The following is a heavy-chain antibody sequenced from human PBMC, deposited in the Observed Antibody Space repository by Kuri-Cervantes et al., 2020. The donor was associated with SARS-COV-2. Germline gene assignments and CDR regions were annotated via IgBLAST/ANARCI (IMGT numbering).Heavy chain of an antibody. D-gene: IGHD6-19*01. CDR2: IYYSGGT. CDR3: ARWLGPNSGGNWFDP. Sequence: SETLSLTCTVSGGSISSSSYYWGWIRQPPGKGLEWIGSIYYSGGTYYNPSLKSRVTISVDTSKNQFSLKLSSVTAADTAVYYCARWLGPNSGGNWFDPWGQGTLVTVSS. V-gene: IGHV4-39*01. CDR1: GGSISSSSYY. J-gene: IGHJ5*02.